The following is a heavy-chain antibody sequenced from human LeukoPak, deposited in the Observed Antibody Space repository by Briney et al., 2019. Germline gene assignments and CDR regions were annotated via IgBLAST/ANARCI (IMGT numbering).Heavy chain of an antibody. D-gene: IGHD5-12*01. CDR3: ARVKISIVATMALDY. J-gene: IGHJ4*02. CDR2: INSDGSST. CDR1: GFTFSSYW. V-gene: IGHV3-74*01. Sequence: GGSLRRSCAASGFTFSSYWMHWVRQAPGKGLVWVSRINSDGSSTSYADSVKGRFTISRDNAKNTLYLQMNSLRSEDTAVYYCARVKISIVATMALDYWGQGTLVTVSS.